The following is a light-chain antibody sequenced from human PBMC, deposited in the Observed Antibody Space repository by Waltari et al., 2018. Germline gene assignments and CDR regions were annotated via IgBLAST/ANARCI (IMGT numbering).Light chain of an antibody. J-gene: IGKJ5*01. CDR2: DVF. CDR3: QQRRDWPIT. V-gene: IGKV3-11*01. CDR1: HRVDTS. Sequence: EIVLTQSPAPLSLSPGDRATLSCRASHRVDTSLAWYQQKLGQAPRLLIYDVFYRATGIPARFSGRGSGTDFTLTISSLEPEDFALYFCQQRRDWPITFGQGTRLEIK.